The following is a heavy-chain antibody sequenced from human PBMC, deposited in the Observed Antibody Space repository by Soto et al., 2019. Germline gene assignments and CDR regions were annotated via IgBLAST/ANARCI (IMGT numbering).Heavy chain of an antibody. V-gene: IGHV4-34*01. CDR1: GGSFSGYY. CDR2: INHSGST. CDR3: AREGGYVDY. Sequence: TSETLSLTCAVYGGSFSGYYWSWIRQPPGKGLEWIGEINHSGSTNYNPPLKSRVTISVDTSKNQFSLKLSSVTAADSAIYYCAREGGYVDYWGQGTLVTVSS. D-gene: IGHD1-1*01. J-gene: IGHJ4*02.